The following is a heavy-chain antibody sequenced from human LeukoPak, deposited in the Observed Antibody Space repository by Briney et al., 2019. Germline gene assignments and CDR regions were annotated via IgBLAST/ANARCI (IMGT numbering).Heavy chain of an antibody. Sequence: GGSLRLSCAASGFTFSSYAMHWVRQAPGKGLEWVALISYDESNIYYADSVKGRFTISRDNSKNTLFLQMNSLRVEDTALFYCARGVGTPSYYFDYWGQGTLVTVSS. CDR2: ISYDESNI. V-gene: IGHV3-30-3*01. CDR3: ARGVGTPSYYFDY. CDR1: GFTFSSYA. D-gene: IGHD2-15*01. J-gene: IGHJ4*02.